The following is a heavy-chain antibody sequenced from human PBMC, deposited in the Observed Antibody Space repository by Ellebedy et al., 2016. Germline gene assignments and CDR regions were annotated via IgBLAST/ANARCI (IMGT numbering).Heavy chain of an antibody. D-gene: IGHD6-13*01. CDR2: INHSGST. CDR3: ARDLAAARDAFDI. J-gene: IGHJ3*02. V-gene: IGHV4-34*01. Sequence: SETLSLXXAVYGGSFSGYYWSWIRQPPGKGLEWIGEINHSGSTNYNPSLKSRVTISVDTSKNQFSLKLSSVTAADTAVYYCARDLAAARDAFDIWGQGTMVTVSS. CDR1: GGSFSGYY.